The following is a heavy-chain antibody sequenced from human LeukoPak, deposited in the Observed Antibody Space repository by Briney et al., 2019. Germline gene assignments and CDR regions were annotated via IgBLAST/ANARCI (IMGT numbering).Heavy chain of an antibody. CDR1: GFTFSSYA. Sequence: PGGSLRLSCAASGFTFSSYAMSWVRQAPGKGLEWVSAISGSGGSTYYADSVKGRFTISRDNSKNTLYLQMNSLRAEDTAVYYCAKLTGYSSSWYRPYGMDVWGQGTTVTVSS. D-gene: IGHD6-13*01. J-gene: IGHJ6*02. V-gene: IGHV3-23*01. CDR2: ISGSGGST. CDR3: AKLTGYSSSWYRPYGMDV.